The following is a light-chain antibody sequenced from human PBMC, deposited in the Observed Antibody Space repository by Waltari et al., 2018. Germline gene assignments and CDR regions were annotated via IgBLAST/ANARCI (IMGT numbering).Light chain of an antibody. CDR1: QSVLYSSANKSY. V-gene: IGKV4-1*01. J-gene: IGKJ4*01. CDR2: WAS. Sequence: DIVMTQSPDSLAVSLGERATINCKSSQSVLYSSANKSYLNWYQQKPGQPPKLLIYWASTRESGVPDRISGAGSGTDFTLTISSLQSEDVAVYYCQQYYSTPLTFGGGIKVEIK. CDR3: QQYYSTPLT.